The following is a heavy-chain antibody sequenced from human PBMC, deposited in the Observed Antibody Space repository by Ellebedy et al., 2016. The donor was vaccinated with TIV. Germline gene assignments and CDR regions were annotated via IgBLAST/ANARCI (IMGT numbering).Heavy chain of an antibody. CDR1: GGSFRGYY. CDR3: ARCPGDTAMVTYYFDY. J-gene: IGHJ4*02. Sequence: MPSETLSLTCAVYGGSFRGYYWSWIRQPPGKGLEWIGEINHSGSTNYNPSLKSRVTVSVDTSKNQFSLKLSSVTAADTAVYYCARCPGDTAMVTYYFDYWGQGTLVTVSS. D-gene: IGHD5-18*01. V-gene: IGHV4-34*01. CDR2: INHSGST.